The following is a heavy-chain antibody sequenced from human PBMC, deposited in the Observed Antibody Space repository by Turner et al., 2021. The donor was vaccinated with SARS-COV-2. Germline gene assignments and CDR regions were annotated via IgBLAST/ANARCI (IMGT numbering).Heavy chain of an antibody. Sequence: EVQLVESGGGLVQPGGSLRLSCAASGFTVSSYEMNWVRQAPGKGLECVSFISTGGDAIYYADSVKGRFTITKDSAKNSLYLQMNSLRAEDMAVYYCVRGGYYYYGLDVWGQGTTVTVSS. CDR3: VRGGYYYYGLDV. J-gene: IGHJ6*02. CDR2: ISTGGDAI. CDR1: GFTVSSYE. V-gene: IGHV3-48*03.